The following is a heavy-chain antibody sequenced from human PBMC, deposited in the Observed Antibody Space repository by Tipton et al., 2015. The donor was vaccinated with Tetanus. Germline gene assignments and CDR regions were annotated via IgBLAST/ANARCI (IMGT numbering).Heavy chain of an antibody. Sequence: GLVKPSQTLSLTCTVSGVSISGGRYYWSWIRQRPGKGLEWIGDIYSSGGTYTDPSLKGRVTISVDTSENQFSLRLNSVTAADTAVYYCARDQARGARGWNYFDFWGLGTLVTVSS. V-gene: IGHV4-31*03. D-gene: IGHD1-26*01. J-gene: IGHJ4*02. CDR3: ARDQARGARGWNYFDF. CDR1: GVSISGGRYY. CDR2: IYSSGGT.